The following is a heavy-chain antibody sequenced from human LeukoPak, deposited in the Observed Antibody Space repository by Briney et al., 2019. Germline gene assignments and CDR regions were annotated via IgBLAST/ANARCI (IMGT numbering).Heavy chain of an antibody. J-gene: IGHJ1*01. CDR3: AKDRIVISFGGVSKR. Sequence: GGSLRLSCAASGFIFNGYGMHWVRQAPGKGLEWVALIAHDESTIHYADSVKGRFTTSRDNSKNTLYLQMNNLRVEDTAIYYCAKDRIVISFGGVSKRWGQGTLVTVSS. D-gene: IGHD3-10*01. CDR2: IAHDESTI. V-gene: IGHV3-30*18. CDR1: GFIFNGYG.